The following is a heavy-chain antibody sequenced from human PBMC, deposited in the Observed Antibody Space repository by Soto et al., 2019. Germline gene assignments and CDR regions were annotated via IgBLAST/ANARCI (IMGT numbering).Heavy chain of an antibody. CDR3: ARGQGLGELMDGYYYYYGMDV. V-gene: IGHV4-34*01. J-gene: IGHJ6*02. Sequence: LSLTCAVYGGSFRGYYWRWVRQPPGEGLEWIGEFNHGVSTNYNPSLKSRVTMSVDTSKNRFSLKLSSVTAADRAVYYCARGQGLGELMDGYYYYYGMDVWGQGTTVTVSS. CDR1: GGSFRGYY. CDR2: FNHGVST. D-gene: IGHD3-10*01.